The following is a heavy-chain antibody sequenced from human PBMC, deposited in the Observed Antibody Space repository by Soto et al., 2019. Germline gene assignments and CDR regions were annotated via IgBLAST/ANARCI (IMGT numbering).Heavy chain of an antibody. CDR1: GFTVSSNY. Sequence: GGSLILSCAASGFTVSSNYMSWVRQAPGKGLEWVSVIYSGGSTYYADSVKGRFTISRDNSKNTLYLQMNSLRAEDTAVYYCARDILTGLNAFDIWGQGTMVTVSS. D-gene: IGHD3-9*01. CDR2: IYSGGST. CDR3: ARDILTGLNAFDI. J-gene: IGHJ3*02. V-gene: IGHV3-66*01.